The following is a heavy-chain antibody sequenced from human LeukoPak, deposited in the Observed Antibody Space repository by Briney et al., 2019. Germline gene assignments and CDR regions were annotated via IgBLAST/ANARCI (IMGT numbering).Heavy chain of an antibody. D-gene: IGHD3-22*01. CDR3: ARGGRSYYDSTSTGNWFDP. V-gene: IGHV4-31*03. CDR2: IYYSGST. CDR1: GGSISSGGYY. Sequence: SETLSLTCTVSGGSISSGGYYWSWIRQHPGKGLEWIGYIYYSGSTYYNPSLKSRVTISVDTSKNQFSLKLSSVTAADTAVYYCARGGRSYYDSTSTGNWFDPWGQGTLVTVSS. J-gene: IGHJ5*02.